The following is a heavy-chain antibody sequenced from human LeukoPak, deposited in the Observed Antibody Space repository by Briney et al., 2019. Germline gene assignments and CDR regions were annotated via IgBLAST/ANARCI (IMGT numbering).Heavy chain of an antibody. D-gene: IGHD3-16*02. J-gene: IGHJ4*02. V-gene: IGHV3-48*03. Sequence: GGSLRLSCAASGFTFSSYEMNWVRQAPGKGLEWVSYISSSGSTIYYADSVKGRFTISRDNSKNTVYLQMNSLRAEDTAVYYCAKGGSYRSQPYFDYWGQGTPVTVSS. CDR2: ISSSGSTI. CDR1: GFTFSSYE. CDR3: AKGGSYRSQPYFDY.